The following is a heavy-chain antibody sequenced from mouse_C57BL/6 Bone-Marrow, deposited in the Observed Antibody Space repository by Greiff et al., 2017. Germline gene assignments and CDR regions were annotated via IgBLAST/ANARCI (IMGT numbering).Heavy chain of an antibody. J-gene: IGHJ4*01. CDR1: VFSFSDFY. CDR2: SRNKANDYTT. D-gene: IGHD2-3*01. Sequence: EVQLVESGGGLVQSGCSLRLSCATSVFSFSDFYMEWVRQAPGKGLECIAASRNKANDYTTEYSASVKGRFIVSRDTSHSILYLQMNALRDEDTAIFFSKRDAFYHVYSYYAMDYWGQGGSVTKSS. V-gene: IGHV7-1*01. CDR3: KRDAFYHVYSYYAMDY.